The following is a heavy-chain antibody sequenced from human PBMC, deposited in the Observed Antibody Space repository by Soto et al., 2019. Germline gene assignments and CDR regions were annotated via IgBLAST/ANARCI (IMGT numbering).Heavy chain of an antibody. CDR3: ATGLTLPVRPSFDT. CDR2: IFSGDNT. V-gene: IGHV3-53*01. CDR1: GFTVSGNY. Sequence: EVQMVESGGGLIQPGGSLTLSCAASGFTVSGNYITWVSQPPGKGLEWVSVIFSGDNTYYSDSVKGRFTISRDNSKNTLYLQLNRLRGDDTAVYFCATGLTLPVRPSFDTWGQGTLLTVSS. D-gene: IGHD2-21*02. J-gene: IGHJ5*02.